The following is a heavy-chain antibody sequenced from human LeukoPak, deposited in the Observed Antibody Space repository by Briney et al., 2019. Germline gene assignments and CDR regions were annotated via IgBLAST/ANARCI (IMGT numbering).Heavy chain of an antibody. CDR3: ARRRYNWNLNAFDI. D-gene: IGHD1-7*01. CDR2: IYPGDSDT. CDR1: GFGFTTYW. V-gene: IGHV5-51*01. J-gene: IGHJ3*02. Sequence: GESLKISCKGSGFGFTTYWIGWVRQMPGKGLEWMGIIYPGDSDTRYSPSFQGQVTISADKSISTAYLQWSSLKASDTAMYYCARRRYNWNLNAFDIWGQGTMVTVSS.